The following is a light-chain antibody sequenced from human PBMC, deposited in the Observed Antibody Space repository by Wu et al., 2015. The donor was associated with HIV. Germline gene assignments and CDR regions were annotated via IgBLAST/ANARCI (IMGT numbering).Light chain of an antibody. J-gene: IGKJ5*01. CDR1: QSVSSY. Sequence: EIVLTQSPATLSLSPGERATLSCRASQSVSSYLAWYHQKPGQAPRLLIYDASNRATGIPARFSGSGSGTDFTLTISSLEPEDFAVYYCQQRSNWPITFGQGTRLEI. CDR2: DAS. CDR3: QQRSNWPIT. V-gene: IGKV3-11*01.